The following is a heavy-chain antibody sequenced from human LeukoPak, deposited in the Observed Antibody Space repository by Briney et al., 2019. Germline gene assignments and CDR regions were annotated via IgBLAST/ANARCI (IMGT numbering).Heavy chain of an antibody. J-gene: IGHJ3*02. CDR1: GFTFSSYA. D-gene: IGHD3-22*01. CDR2: ISGSGGST. Sequence: GGSLRLSCPASGFTFSSYAMSWVRQAPGKGLEWVSAISGSGGSTYYADSVKGRFTISRDNSKNTVYLQMNSLRADDTAVYYCAKGGSITMMVVTPDAFDIWGQGTMVTVSS. V-gene: IGHV3-23*01. CDR3: AKGGSITMMVVTPDAFDI.